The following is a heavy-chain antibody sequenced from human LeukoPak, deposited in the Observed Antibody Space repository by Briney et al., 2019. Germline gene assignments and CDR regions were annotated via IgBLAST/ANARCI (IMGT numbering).Heavy chain of an antibody. CDR3: ARGRGCSSMSCYPDY. CDR1: GFTFSSYW. D-gene: IGHD2-2*01. Sequence: GGSLRLSCAASGFTFSSYWMHWVRQAPGKGLVWVSRINSDGSSTSYADSVKGRFTISRDNAKNSLYLQMNSLRAEDTAAYYCARGRGCSSMSCYPDYWGQGTLVTVSS. J-gene: IGHJ4*02. CDR2: INSDGSST. V-gene: IGHV3-74*01.